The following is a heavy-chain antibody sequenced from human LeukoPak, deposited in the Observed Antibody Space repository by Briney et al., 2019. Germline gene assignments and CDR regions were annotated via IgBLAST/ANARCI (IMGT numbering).Heavy chain of an antibody. CDR2: VSGRGDST. CDR1: GFTFNNYA. V-gene: IGHV3-23*01. Sequence: PGGSLRLSCAASGFTFNNYATTWVRQAPGKGLEWVSAVSGRGDSTYYADSVKGRFTISRDNSKNTLYLQMNSLRAEDTAVYPCAKAPPAATNYYYGMDVWGQGTTVTVSS. CDR3: AKAPPAATNYYYGMDV. D-gene: IGHD2-15*01. J-gene: IGHJ6*02.